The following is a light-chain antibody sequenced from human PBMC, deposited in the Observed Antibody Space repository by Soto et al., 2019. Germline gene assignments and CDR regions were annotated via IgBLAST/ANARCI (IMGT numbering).Light chain of an antibody. Sequence: DIAMTQSPPILSVSPGEGATLSCRASQRISTNLAWYQHIPGQAPRLLIVSSSRRPTDVPARFSGSGSGTDFTLTIRSLQSEDSAFYSCQQYNNLPPTFGQGTKVEVK. CDR3: QQYNNLPPT. V-gene: IGKV3-15*01. J-gene: IGKJ1*01. CDR1: QRISTN. CDR2: SSS.